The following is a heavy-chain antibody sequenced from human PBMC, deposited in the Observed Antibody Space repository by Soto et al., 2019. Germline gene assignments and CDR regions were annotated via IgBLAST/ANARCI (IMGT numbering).Heavy chain of an antibody. V-gene: IGHV3-30*18. Sequence: GGSLRLSCAASGFTFSSYVMHWVGQAPGKGLEWVAVISYDGSNKYYADSVKGRFTISRDNSKNTLYLQMNSLRAEDTAVYYCAKDATVRFYYYYGMDVWGQGTTVTVSS. CDR2: ISYDGSNK. J-gene: IGHJ6*02. CDR1: GFTFSSYV. D-gene: IGHD4-4*01. CDR3: AKDATVRFYYYYGMDV.